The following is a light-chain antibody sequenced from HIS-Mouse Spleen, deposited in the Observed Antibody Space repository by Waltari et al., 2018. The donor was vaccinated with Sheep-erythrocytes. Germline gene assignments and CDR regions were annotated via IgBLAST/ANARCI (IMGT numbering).Light chain of an antibody. CDR3: QVWDSSSDHVV. CDR1: NIGSKS. Sequence: SYVLTQPPSVSVAPGKTARITCGGNNIGSKSVHWYQQKPGQAPVLVVYDDSDRPSGSSGRFYGSNAGHTATLTISRVEAGDEADYYCQVWDSSSDHVVFGGGTKLTVL. V-gene: IGLV3-21*03. J-gene: IGLJ2*01. CDR2: DDS.